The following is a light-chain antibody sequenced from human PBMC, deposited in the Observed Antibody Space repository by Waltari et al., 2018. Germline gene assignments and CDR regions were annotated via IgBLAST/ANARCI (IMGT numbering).Light chain of an antibody. V-gene: IGKV3-20*01. Sequence: EVVLTQSPGTLSLSPGERATLSRRASQSVSRSRIAWYLHRPGQAPRLLIYGASGRATGIPDRFSGSGSGTDFSLTISRVEPEDFAVYYCQQFGSSVMYTFGQGTKLEIK. CDR1: QSVSRSR. J-gene: IGKJ2*01. CDR2: GAS. CDR3: QQFGSSVMYT.